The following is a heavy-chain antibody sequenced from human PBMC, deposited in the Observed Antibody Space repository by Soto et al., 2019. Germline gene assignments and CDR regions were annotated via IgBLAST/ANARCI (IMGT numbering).Heavy chain of an antibody. V-gene: IGHV3-64D*06. Sequence: DVQLVESGGTLVQPGGSLRLSCSASGFTFSSYAMHWVRQAPGKGLEHVSGLSNNGGITYYADSVKGRFTISRDNSANMVFLQMSSLTTEDAAMYYCVNGLGRGAVDAAGDSWGQGTLVTVSS. D-gene: IGHD3-10*01. J-gene: IGHJ4*02. CDR2: LSNNGGIT. CDR3: VNGLGRGAVDAAGDS. CDR1: GFTFSSYA.